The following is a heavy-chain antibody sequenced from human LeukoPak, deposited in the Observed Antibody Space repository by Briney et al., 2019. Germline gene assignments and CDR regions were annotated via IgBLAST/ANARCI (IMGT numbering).Heavy chain of an antibody. J-gene: IGHJ4*02. D-gene: IGHD4-23*01. V-gene: IGHV4-59*08. CDR1: GGSMSNYY. CDR3: ARHMLRWGPPGNFDY. CDR2: IYYSGST. Sequence: PSETLSLTCTVSGGSMSNYYWSWIRQPPGKGLEWFGYIYYSGSTNYNPSLKSRVTISVDTSKNQFSLKLSSVTAADTAVYYCARHMLRWGPPGNFDYWGQGTLVTVSS.